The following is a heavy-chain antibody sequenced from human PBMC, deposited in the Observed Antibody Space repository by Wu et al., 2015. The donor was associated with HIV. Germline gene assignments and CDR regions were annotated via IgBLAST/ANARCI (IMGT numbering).Heavy chain of an antibody. D-gene: IGHD2-15*01. CDR2: VSSYSGDT. Sequence: QVQLVQSGAEVKKPGASVKASCKASGYTFTGYYMHWVRQAPGQGLEWMGWVSSYSGDTKYAEKFQGRVTMTTDTSTTTAFMELSGLTSEDTAQYYCVRGGYCNGASCYFDVYFDSWGQGTLVTVSS. CDR1: GYTFTGYY. V-gene: IGHV1-2*02. J-gene: IGHJ4*02. CDR3: VRGGYCNGASCYFDVYFDS.